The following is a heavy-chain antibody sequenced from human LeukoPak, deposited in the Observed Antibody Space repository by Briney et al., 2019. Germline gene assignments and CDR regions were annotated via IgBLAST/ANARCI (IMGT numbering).Heavy chain of an antibody. CDR2: IGGSGVTI. CDR1: GFTFSSYS. J-gene: IGHJ6*03. D-gene: IGHD6-6*01. V-gene: IGHV3-48*01. Sequence: GGSPRLFCAASGFTFSSYSMNWVRQAPGKGLEWLSFIGGSGVTIYYTDSVKGRFTISRDNAKNSLYLQMNSLRAEDTAVYYCARGFEDSGYSSSAYKYYYYMDVWGKGTTVTVSS. CDR3: ARGFEDSGYSSSAYKYYYYMDV.